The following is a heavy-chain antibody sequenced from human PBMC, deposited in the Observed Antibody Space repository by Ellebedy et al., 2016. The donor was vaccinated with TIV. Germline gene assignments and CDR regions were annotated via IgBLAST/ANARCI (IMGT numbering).Heavy chain of an antibody. V-gene: IGHV3-9*01. CDR1: GFTFSNYA. Sequence: SLKISCAASGFTFSNYALHWVRQVPGKGLEWVSGIRWHSGSIGYADSVKGRFTISRDNAKNSLPLQMNSLRAEDTALYYCVKDRVGQWLATFYFDYWGQGTLVTVSS. D-gene: IGHD6-19*01. CDR3: VKDRVGQWLATFYFDY. J-gene: IGHJ4*02. CDR2: IRWHSGSI.